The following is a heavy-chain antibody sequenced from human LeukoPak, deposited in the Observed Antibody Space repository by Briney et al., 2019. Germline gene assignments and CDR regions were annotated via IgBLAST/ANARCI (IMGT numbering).Heavy chain of an antibody. V-gene: IGHV4-34*01. Sequence: SETLSLTCAVYGGSFSGYYWSWIRQPPGKGLEWIGEINHSGSTNYNPSLKSRVTISVDTSKNQFSLKLSSVTAADTAVYYCASSGDYVPLYYFDYWGQGTLATVSS. J-gene: IGHJ4*02. CDR1: GGSFSGYY. D-gene: IGHD4-17*01. CDR3: ASSGDYVPLYYFDY. CDR2: INHSGST.